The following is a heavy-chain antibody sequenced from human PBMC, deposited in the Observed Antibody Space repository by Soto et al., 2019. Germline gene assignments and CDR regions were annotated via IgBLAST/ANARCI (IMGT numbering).Heavy chain of an antibody. D-gene: IGHD6-19*01. CDR1: GFTFSSYA. CDR3: AKDRQAVAVRDSFDI. J-gene: IGHJ3*02. CDR2: ISGSGGST. V-gene: IGHV3-23*01. Sequence: EVQLLESGGGLVQPGGSLRLSCAASGFTFSSYAMSWVRQAPGKGLEWVSAISGSGGSTYYADSVKGRFTISRDNSKNTLYLKMNGMRAEDTAVYYCAKDRQAVAVRDSFDIWGQGTMVTVSS.